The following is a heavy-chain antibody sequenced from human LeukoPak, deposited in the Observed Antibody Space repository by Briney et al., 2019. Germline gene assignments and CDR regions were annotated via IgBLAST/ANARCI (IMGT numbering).Heavy chain of an antibody. J-gene: IGHJ4*02. D-gene: IGHD2-21*02. Sequence: SVKVSCKASGGIFNSSAFNWVRQAPGQGLEWMGRIVPILNIAKYAQKFQGRVTFTADKSRATAYMELSSLRSEDTAVYFCARDKYGDSDYFDYWGQGTLVTVSS. CDR1: GGIFNSSA. V-gene: IGHV1-69*04. CDR3: ARDKYGDSDYFDY. CDR2: IVPILNIA.